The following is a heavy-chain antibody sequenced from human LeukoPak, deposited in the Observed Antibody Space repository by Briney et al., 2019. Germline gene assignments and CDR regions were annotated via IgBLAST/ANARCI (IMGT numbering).Heavy chain of an antibody. CDR2: SRNKDHRYST. CDR1: GFTFSDHY. CDR3: VRGHDSFDY. Sequence: GGSLRLSCVVSGFTFSDHYMDWVRQAAGKGLVWVGRSRNKDHRYSTEYAASVEGRFTISRDLSKNSLYLQMNSLKVEDTAIYYCVRGHDSFDYWGQGTLVTVSS. J-gene: IGHJ4*02. V-gene: IGHV3-72*01.